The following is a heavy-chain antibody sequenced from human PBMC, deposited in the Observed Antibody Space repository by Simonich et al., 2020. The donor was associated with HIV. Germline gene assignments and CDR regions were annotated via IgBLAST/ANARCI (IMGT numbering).Heavy chain of an antibody. CDR3: ARKGGGRGVYYFDY. D-gene: IGHD3-10*01. Sequence: QVQLVQSGAEVKKPGSSVKVSCKASGGTFSSFAISWVRQAPGLGLEGVGWTIPIFGTAKSAQMFQGRVTITADESTRTAYMELSSLRSEDTGIYYCARKGGGRGVYYFDYWGQGTLVTVSS. CDR2: TIPIFGTA. CDR1: GGTFSSFA. V-gene: IGHV1-69*13. J-gene: IGHJ4*02.